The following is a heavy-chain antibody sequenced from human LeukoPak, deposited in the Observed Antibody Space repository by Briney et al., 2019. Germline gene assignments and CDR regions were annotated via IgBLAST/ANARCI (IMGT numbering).Heavy chain of an antibody. Sequence: PGGSLRLSCAASGFTVSSNYMSWVRQAPGKGLEWVSVIYSGGSTYYADSVKGRFTISRDNSKNTVDLQMDSLRAEDTAVYYCAKGWWGISGGIPQPFDHCGQGTLVTVSS. CDR3: AKGWWGISGGIPQPFDH. D-gene: IGHD2-15*01. J-gene: IGHJ4*02. V-gene: IGHV3-53*01. CDR1: GFTVSSNY. CDR2: IYSGGST.